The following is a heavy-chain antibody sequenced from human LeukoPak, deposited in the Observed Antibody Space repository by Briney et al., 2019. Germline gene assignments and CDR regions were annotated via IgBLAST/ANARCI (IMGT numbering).Heavy chain of an antibody. CDR1: GGSISTYY. V-gene: IGHV4-59*12. CDR2: IYHSGST. D-gene: IGHD3-22*01. CDR3: ARPYYDSSGYYHDAFDI. Sequence: SETLSLTCTVSGGSISTYYWSWIRQPPGKGLEWIGYIYHSGSTYYNPSLKSRVTMSVDTSKNQFSLKLSSVTAADTAVYYCARPYYDSSGYYHDAFDIWGQGTMVTVSS. J-gene: IGHJ3*02.